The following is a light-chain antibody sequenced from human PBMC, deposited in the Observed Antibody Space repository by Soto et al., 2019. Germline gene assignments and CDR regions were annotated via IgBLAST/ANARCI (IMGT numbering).Light chain of an antibody. CDR2: DAS. Sequence: DIQMTQSPSTLSAFVGDRVTITCRASQSISTFVYWYQQKPVKAPRLLIYDASSLQSGVPSRFSGSGSGTEFTLTISSLQPEDFATYYCQQSYRSPRTFGRGTKVDI. CDR1: QSISTF. CDR3: QQSYRSPRT. V-gene: IGKV1-39*01. J-gene: IGKJ1*01.